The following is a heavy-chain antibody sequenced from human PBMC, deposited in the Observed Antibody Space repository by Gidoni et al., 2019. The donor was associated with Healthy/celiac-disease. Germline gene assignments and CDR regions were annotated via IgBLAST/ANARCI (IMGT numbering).Heavy chain of an antibody. CDR3: ARRVYYDSSGYQGGYFDY. J-gene: IGHJ4*02. CDR2: IDWDDDK. V-gene: IGHV2-70*15. D-gene: IGHD3-22*01. Sequence: QVTLRESGPALVKPTQTLTLTCTFSGFSLSTSGMCVSWIRQPPGKALEWLARIDWDDDKYYSTSLKTRLTISKDTSKNQVVLTMTNMDPVDTATYYCARRVYYDSSGYQGGYFDYWGQGTLVTVSS. CDR1: GFSLSTSGMC.